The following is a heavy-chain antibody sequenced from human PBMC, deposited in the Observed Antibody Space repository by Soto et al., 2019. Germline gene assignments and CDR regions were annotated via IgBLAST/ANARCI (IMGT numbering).Heavy chain of an antibody. CDR1: GYTFTSYG. V-gene: IGHV1-18*01. J-gene: IGHJ4*02. Sequence: ASVKVSCKASGYTFTSYGISWVRQAPGQGLEWMGWISAYDGNTNYAQKLQGRVTMTTDTSTSTAYMELRSLRSDDTAVYYCARDRGITMVRGAPGYWGQGTLVTVSS. D-gene: IGHD3-10*01. CDR2: ISAYDGNT. CDR3: ARDRGITMVRGAPGY.